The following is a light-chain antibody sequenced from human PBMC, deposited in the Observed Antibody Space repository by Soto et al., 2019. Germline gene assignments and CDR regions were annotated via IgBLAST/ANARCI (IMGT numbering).Light chain of an antibody. V-gene: IGKV3-11*01. CDR2: DAS. CDR1: QSVSSY. J-gene: IGKJ5*01. Sequence: EIVLTQSQATLSLSPGERVTLSCRASQSVSSYFAWYHQKPGQAPRLLIYDASNRATGIPARFSGSGSGTDFTLTINILEPEDFAFYYCQQRSNGPLTFGEGTRLEIK. CDR3: QQRSNGPLT.